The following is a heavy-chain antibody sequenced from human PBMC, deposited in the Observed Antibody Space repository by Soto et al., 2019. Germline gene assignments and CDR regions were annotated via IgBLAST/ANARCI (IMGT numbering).Heavy chain of an antibody. CDR2: ICGGGGST. CDR1: GFPLSSYA. CDR3: AKHYSSSWPTDY. D-gene: IGHD6-13*01. J-gene: IGHJ4*02. Sequence: GGSLRLSFAASGFPLSSYALSWVRPAPGKGLEWVSGICGGGGSTFYPDSVKGRFTISRDNSKNTLYLQMNSLRAEDTAVYYCAKHYSSSWPTDYWGQGTLVTVSS. V-gene: IGHV3-23*01.